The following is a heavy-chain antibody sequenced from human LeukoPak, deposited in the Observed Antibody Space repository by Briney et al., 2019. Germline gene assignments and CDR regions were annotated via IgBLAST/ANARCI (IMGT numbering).Heavy chain of an antibody. Sequence: GGSLRLSCAASGFTFSNYDMHWVRQAPGKGLEWVSLISYDGSNKYYADSVKGRFTISRDNSKNTLSLQMNSLRAEDTAVYYCAKTHFGGNAFDFWGQGTMVTVSS. J-gene: IGHJ3*01. D-gene: IGHD3-10*01. CDR2: ISYDGSNK. CDR3: AKTHFGGNAFDF. V-gene: IGHV3-30*18. CDR1: GFTFSNYD.